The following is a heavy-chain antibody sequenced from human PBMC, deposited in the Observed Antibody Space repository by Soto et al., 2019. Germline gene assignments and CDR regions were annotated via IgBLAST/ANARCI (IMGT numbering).Heavy chain of an antibody. Sequence: GGSLRLSCASTGFSFAGYALTWVRQAPGKGLEWLSAVSGGGASTYYADSVRGRFSISRDVSGNMIYLQLNRLTAGDTATYYCAKTQTFNGYYGGFDAWGQGTRVTVSS. V-gene: IGHV3-23*01. CDR2: VSGGGAST. CDR1: GFSFAGYA. D-gene: IGHD3-3*01. CDR3: AKTQTFNGYYGGFDA. J-gene: IGHJ4*02.